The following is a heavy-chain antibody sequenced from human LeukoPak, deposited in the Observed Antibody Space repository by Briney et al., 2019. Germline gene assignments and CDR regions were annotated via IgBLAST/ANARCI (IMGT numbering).Heavy chain of an antibody. V-gene: IGHV3-53*01. CDR1: GFTVSSNY. D-gene: IGHD3-10*01. CDR2: IYSGGST. Sequence: PGGSLTLSCAASGFTVSSNYMSWVGPAPGKGLEWGSIIYSGGSTYYADSVKGRFTITRDNSKNTLYLQMNSLRAEDTAVYYCASGSGSYRTPYYYMDVWGKGTTVTVSS. J-gene: IGHJ6*03. CDR3: ASGSGSYRTPYYYMDV.